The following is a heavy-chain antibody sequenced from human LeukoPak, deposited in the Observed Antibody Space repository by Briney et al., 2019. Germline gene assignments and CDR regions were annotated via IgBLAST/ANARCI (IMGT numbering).Heavy chain of an antibody. CDR2: IIPTFGTA. CDR3: ARDRRSRYCSSTRCYLGCFDP. V-gene: IGHV1-69*13. CDR1: GYTFTSYG. Sequence: SVKVSCKASGYTFTSYGISWVQQAPGQGLEWMGGIIPTFGTAKYAQKFQGRVTITADESTSTAYMELSSLRSEDTAVYYCARDRRSRYCSSTRCYLGCFDPWGQGTLVTVSS. D-gene: IGHD2-2*01. J-gene: IGHJ5*02.